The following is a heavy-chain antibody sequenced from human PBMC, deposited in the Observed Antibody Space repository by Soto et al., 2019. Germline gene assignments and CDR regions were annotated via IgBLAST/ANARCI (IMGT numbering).Heavy chain of an antibody. D-gene: IGHD5-18*01. CDR2: ISVSGRTI. J-gene: IGHJ5*01. Sequence: GGSLRLSCTASGFIFSNYEMNWVRQAPGKGLEWVAYISVSGRTIYYADSVKGRFTISIDNAKKSLFLQMDSLRAEDTAVYHCARDGSRDTPMAGLSKWFVSWGQGTQLTV. CDR3: ARDGSRDTPMAGLSKWFVS. CDR1: GFIFSNYE. V-gene: IGHV3-48*03.